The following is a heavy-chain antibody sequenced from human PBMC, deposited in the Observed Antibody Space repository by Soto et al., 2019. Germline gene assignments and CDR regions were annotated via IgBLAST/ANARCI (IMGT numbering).Heavy chain of an antibody. CDR1: VFTFISYT. J-gene: IGHJ4*02. D-gene: IGHD2-8*01. Sequence: GRSLRLSCAHSVFTFISYTMKWVRQAPGRGLEWVSSISATGSDMSYADSVKGRFTISRDNTKNSLFLQLNNLRVEDAAVYFCARGHDVVRVPLAIRVAYFDYWGQGAVVTVSS. CDR3: ARGHDVVRVPLAIRVAYFDY. V-gene: IGHV3-21*01. CDR2: ISATGSDM.